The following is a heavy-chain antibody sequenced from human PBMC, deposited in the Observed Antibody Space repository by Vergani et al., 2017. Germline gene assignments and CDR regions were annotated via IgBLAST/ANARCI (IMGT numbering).Heavy chain of an antibody. D-gene: IGHD4-17*01. V-gene: IGHV3-21*01. CDR1: GFTFSSYS. Sequence: EVQLVESGGGLVKPGGSLRLSCAASGFTFSSYSMNWVRQAPGKGLEWVSSISSSSSYIYYADSVKGRFTISRDNSKNTLYLQMNSLRAEDTAVYYCAKDPPHDYGDQYFDYWGQGTLVTVSS. CDR2: ISSSSSYI. J-gene: IGHJ4*02. CDR3: AKDPPHDYGDQYFDY.